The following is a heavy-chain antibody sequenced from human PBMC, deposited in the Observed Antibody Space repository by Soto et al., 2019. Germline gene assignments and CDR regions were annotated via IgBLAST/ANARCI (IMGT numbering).Heavy chain of an antibody. CDR1: GYTFTSYA. D-gene: IGHD3-22*01. CDR2: INAGNGNT. V-gene: IGHV1-3*05. J-gene: IGHJ4*02. Sequence: QVQLVQYGAEEKKPGASVKVSCKASGYTFTSYAMHWVRQAPGQRLEWMGWINAGNGNTKYSQKFQGRVTITRDTSASTAYMELSSLRSEDTAVYYCARSSGYYLIDDYWGQGTLVTVSS. CDR3: ARSSGYYLIDDY.